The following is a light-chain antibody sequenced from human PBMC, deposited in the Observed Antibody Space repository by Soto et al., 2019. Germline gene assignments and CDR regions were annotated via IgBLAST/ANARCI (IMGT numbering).Light chain of an antibody. CDR1: QSVSSSH. CDR2: AAS. J-gene: IGKJ5*01. Sequence: PGERATLSCRASQSVSSSHLAWYQHKPGQAPRLLIYAASSRATGSPDRFSGGGSGTDFTLTISRLEPEDFAVYYCQQYGSSLGTFGQGTRLEIK. V-gene: IGKV3-20*01. CDR3: QQYGSSLGT.